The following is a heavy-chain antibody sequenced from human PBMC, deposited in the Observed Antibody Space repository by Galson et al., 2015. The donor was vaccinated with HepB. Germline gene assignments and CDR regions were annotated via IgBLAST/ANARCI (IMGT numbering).Heavy chain of an antibody. D-gene: IGHD3-3*01. Sequence: SLRLSCAASEFTFSTYGMHWVRQAPGKGREWLAVIWYDGTNKYYADSVKGRFTISRDNSKNTLYLQMNSLRAEDTAVYYCASTYDFWSAPGVDVWGKGTTVTVSS. CDR1: EFTFSTYG. J-gene: IGHJ6*04. CDR2: IWYDGTNK. V-gene: IGHV3-33*01. CDR3: ASTYDFWSAPGVDV.